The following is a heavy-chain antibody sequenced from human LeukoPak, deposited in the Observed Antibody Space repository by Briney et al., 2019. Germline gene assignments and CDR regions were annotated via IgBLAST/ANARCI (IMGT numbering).Heavy chain of an antibody. CDR2: ITDNGYDR. CDR3: ARSRSVDY. CDR1: GFTFSSHA. V-gene: IGHV3-23*01. D-gene: IGHD6-13*01. J-gene: IGHJ4*02. Sequence: PGGSLRLSCAASGFTFSSHAMGWVRQAPGKGLEWVAGITDNGYDRNYADSAKGRFTISRDDSKSTVDLQMNSLRDEDTAVYYCARSRSVDYWGQGTLVTVSS.